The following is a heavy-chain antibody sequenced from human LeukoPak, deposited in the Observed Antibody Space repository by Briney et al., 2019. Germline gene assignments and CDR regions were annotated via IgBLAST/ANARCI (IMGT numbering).Heavy chain of an antibody. V-gene: IGHV4-4*07. CDR1: GGSISSYY. D-gene: IGHD3-22*01. CDR3: ARGRLATYYYDSSGYYSIDY. CDR2: INHSGST. J-gene: IGHJ4*02. Sequence: SETLSLTCTVSGGSISSYYWSWIRQPAGKGLEWIGEINHSGSTNYNPSLKSRVTMSVDTSKNQFSLKLSSVTAADTAVYYCARGRLATYYYDSSGYYSIDYWGQGTLVTVSS.